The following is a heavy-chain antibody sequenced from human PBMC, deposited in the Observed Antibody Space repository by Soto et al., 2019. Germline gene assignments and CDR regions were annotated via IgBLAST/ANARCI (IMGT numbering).Heavy chain of an antibody. CDR2: MNPNSGNT. J-gene: IGHJ3*02. CDR1: GYTFTHYY. Sequence: ASVKVSCKASGYTFTHYYIHWVRHATVQGLEWMGWMNPNSGNTGYAQKFQGRVTMTRNTSISTAYMELSSLRSEDTDVYYCANSGVSWYREANDAFDIWGQGTMVTVSS. CDR3: ANSGVSWYREANDAFDI. V-gene: IGHV1-8*02. D-gene: IGHD2-15*01.